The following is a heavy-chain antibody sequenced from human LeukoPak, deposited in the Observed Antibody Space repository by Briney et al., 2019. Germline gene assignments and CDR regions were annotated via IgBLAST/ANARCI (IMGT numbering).Heavy chain of an antibody. CDR2: IKQDGSEK. CDR3: ASPSSPWGSNAFDI. CDR1: GFTFSSYW. D-gene: IGHD7-27*01. J-gene: IGHJ3*02. V-gene: IGHV3-7*03. Sequence: PGGFLRLSCAASGFTFSSYWMSWVRQAPGKGLEWVANIKQDGSEKYYVDSVKGRFTISRDNSKNTLYLQMNSLRAEDTAVYYCASPSSPWGSNAFDIWGQGTMVTVSS.